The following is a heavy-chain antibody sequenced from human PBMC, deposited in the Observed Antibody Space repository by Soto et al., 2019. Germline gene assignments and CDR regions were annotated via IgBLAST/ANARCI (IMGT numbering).Heavy chain of an antibody. CDR2: ISYDGSNK. D-gene: IGHD2-15*01. CDR3: AASPEIVVVVDAPPDY. CDR1: GFTFSSYG. V-gene: IGHV3-30*03. Sequence: QVQLVESGGGVVQPGRSLRLSCAASGFTFSSYGMHWVRQAPGKGLEWVAVISYDGSNKYYADSVKGRFTISRDNSKNTLYLQMNSLRAEDTAVYYCAASPEIVVVVDAPPDYWGQGTLVTVSS. J-gene: IGHJ4*02.